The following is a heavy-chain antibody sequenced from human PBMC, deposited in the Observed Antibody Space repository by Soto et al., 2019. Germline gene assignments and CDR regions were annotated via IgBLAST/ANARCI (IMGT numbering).Heavy chain of an antibody. Sequence: SETLSLTCAVYGGSFSGYYWSWIRQPPGKGLEWIGEINHSGSTNYNPSLKSRVTISVDTSKNQFSLKLSSVTAADTAVYYCARGGCSGGSCYPIYYYYYYMDVWGKGTTVTVSS. CDR2: INHSGST. D-gene: IGHD2-15*01. J-gene: IGHJ6*03. CDR3: ARGGCSGGSCYPIYYYYYYMDV. V-gene: IGHV4-34*01. CDR1: GGSFSGYY.